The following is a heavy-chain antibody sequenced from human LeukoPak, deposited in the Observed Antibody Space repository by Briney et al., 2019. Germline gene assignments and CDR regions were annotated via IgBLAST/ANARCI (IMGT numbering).Heavy chain of an antibody. D-gene: IGHD3-22*01. J-gene: IGHJ4*02. Sequence: ASVKVSCKASGYTFTGYYMHWVRQAPGQGLEWMGCINPNSGGTKYAQKFQGGVTLTRDTSTSTVYMELCSLRSEDTAVYYCARGASSGYYSWITPFDYWGQGTLVTVSS. CDR1: GYTFTGYY. CDR2: INPNSGGT. V-gene: IGHV1-2*02. CDR3: ARGASSGYYSWITPFDY.